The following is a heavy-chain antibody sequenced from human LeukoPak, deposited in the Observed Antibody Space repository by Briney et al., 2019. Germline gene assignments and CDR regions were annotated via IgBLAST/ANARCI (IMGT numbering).Heavy chain of an antibody. CDR3: ARGSTSDWPLDH. CDR1: GYTFTSYA. J-gene: IGHJ4*02. Sequence: ASVKVSCKASGYTFTSYAMHWVRQAPGQRLEWMGWINAGNGNTKYSQKFQGRVTITRDISASTAYIELRSLRSEDTAMYYCARGSTSDWPLDHWGQETLVTISS. V-gene: IGHV1-3*01. CDR2: INAGNGNT. D-gene: IGHD2-2*01.